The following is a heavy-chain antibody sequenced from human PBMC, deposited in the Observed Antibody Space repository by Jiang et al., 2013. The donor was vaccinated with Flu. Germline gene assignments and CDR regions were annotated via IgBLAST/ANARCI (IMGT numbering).Heavy chain of an antibody. Sequence: KPGASVRVSCEASGXTFSDYYIHWVRQAPGLGFQWMGRISPYSVAQTIAQKFQDRVTMTRDTSISTAYMELRSLRSDDTAVYYCARDPIIDYGGGWFDPWGQGTLVTVSS. CDR2: ISPYSVA. D-gene: IGHD4-17*01. CDR1: GXTFSDYY. V-gene: IGHV1-2*06. CDR3: ARDPIIDYGGGWFDP. J-gene: IGHJ5*02.